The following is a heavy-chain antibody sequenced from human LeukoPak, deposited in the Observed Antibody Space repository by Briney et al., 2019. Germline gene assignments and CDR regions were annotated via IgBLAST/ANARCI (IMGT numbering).Heavy chain of an antibody. D-gene: IGHD2-2*01. CDR2: ISGSGDST. CDR3: AKDSVVIPAGWFDP. J-gene: IGHJ5*02. Sequence: PGGSLRLSCAASGFTFSIYGMHWVRQAPGKGLEWVSSISGSGDSTYYADSVKGRFTISRDNTKNTLYLQMNSLKAEDTALYYCAKDSVVIPAGWFDPWGQGTLVTVSS. V-gene: IGHV3-23*01. CDR1: GFTFSIYG.